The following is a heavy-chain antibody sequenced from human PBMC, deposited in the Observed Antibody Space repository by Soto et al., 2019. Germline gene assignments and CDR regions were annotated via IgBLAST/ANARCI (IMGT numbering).Heavy chain of an antibody. CDR2: IYPGDSDA. CDR1: GYSFTSYW. V-gene: IGHV5-51*01. J-gene: IGHJ6*02. D-gene: IGHD3-10*01. CDR3: ARRRGTVRGPNYGMDV. Sequence: PGESLKISCKGSGYSFTSYWIGWVRQMPGKGLEWMGIIYPGDSDARYSPSFQGQVTISADKSISTAYLQWSSLKASDTAMYYCARRRGTVRGPNYGMDVWGQGTTVTVSS.